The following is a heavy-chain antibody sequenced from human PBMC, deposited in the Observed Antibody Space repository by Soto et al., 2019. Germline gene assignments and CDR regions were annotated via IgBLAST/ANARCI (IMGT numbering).Heavy chain of an antibody. V-gene: IGHV3-13*01. CDR1: GFTYRSYD. CDR2: LGGAGAR. D-gene: IGHD3-10*01. CDR3: TRASFGVGMDL. J-gene: IGHJ6*02. Sequence: GGSLRLSCAAFGFTYRSYDMHWVRQVAGKGLEWVSSLGGAGAREYAESVKGRFVISRDNANSLYLQMDSLRAGDRAIYYCTRASFGVGMDLWGQGTPVTVSS.